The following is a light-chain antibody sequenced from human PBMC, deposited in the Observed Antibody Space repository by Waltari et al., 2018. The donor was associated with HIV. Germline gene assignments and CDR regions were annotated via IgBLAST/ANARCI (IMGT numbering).Light chain of an antibody. Sequence: QSALTQPASVSGSPGQSLTISCTGLTTDVSSSNLVSWYQHHPGKAPKLMIFEVDKRPSGVSNRFSGSKSGNTASLTISWLQAEDEADYYCCSYASSGTFVVFGGGTNLTVL. V-gene: IGLV2-23*02. J-gene: IGLJ2*01. CDR1: TTDVSSSNL. CDR3: CSYASSGTFVV. CDR2: EVD.